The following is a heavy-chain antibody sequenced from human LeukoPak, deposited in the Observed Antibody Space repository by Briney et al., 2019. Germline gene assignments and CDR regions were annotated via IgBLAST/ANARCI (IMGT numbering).Heavy chain of an antibody. J-gene: IGHJ6*03. V-gene: IGHV1-69*01. Sequence: GSSVKVSCNASGDTFSRYAISWVRQAPGQGLEWMGVIIPVLSTANYAQKFQDRVTITADEFTSTTYMELSSLKSEDTAVYYCATTRGDIYYYYMDVWGKGTTVTISS. CDR2: IIPVLSTA. D-gene: IGHD3-16*01. CDR1: GDTFSRYA. CDR3: ATTRGDIYYYYMDV.